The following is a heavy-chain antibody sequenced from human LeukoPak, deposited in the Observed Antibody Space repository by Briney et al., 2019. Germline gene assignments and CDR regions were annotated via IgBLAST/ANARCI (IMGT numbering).Heavy chain of an antibody. Sequence: SETLSLTYAVYGGSFCGYYWLWIRQPPGKGLEWIGEINHSGSTNYNPSLKSRVTISVDTSKNQFSLKLSSVTAADTAVYYCARGRQRDYVWGSYRYTGAFDPWGQGTLVTVSS. CDR2: INHSGST. CDR1: GGSFCGYY. CDR3: ARGRQRDYVWGSYRYTGAFDP. D-gene: IGHD3-16*02. V-gene: IGHV4-34*01. J-gene: IGHJ5*02.